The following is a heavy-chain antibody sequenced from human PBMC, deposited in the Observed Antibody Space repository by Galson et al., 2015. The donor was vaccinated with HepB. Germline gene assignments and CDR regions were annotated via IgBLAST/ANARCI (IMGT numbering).Heavy chain of an antibody. Sequence: SLRLSCAASGFTFSSYWMTWVRQAPGKGLEWVANINQDGSEISYGDSIKGRFTISRDNAKNSVYLEMDSLRDEDTAVYYCARDKWFGELLPNYYDYWGQGSLVTVSS. D-gene: IGHD3-10*01. CDR2: INQDGSEI. V-gene: IGHV3-7*01. CDR3: ARDKWFGELLPNYYDY. CDR1: GFTFSSYW. J-gene: IGHJ4*02.